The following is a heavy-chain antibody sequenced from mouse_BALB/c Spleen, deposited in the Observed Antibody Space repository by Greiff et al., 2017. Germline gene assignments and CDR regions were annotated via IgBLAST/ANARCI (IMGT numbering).Heavy chain of an antibody. CDR1: GFTFSDYY. J-gene: IGHJ4*01. CDR2: ISDGGSYT. Sequence: EVKLVESGGGLVKPGGSLKLSCAASGFTFSDYYMYWVRQTPEKRLEWVATISDGGSYTYYPDSVKGRFTISRDNAKNNLYLQMSSLKSEDTAMYYCARDTYYRSYYAMDYWGQGTSVTVSS. CDR3: ARDTYYRSYYAMDY. D-gene: IGHD2-14*01. V-gene: IGHV5-4*02.